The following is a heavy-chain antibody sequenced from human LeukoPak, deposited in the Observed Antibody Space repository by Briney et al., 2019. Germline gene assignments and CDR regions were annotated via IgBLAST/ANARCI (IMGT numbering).Heavy chain of an antibody. CDR1: GFTFSCYW. CDR2: IKQDGSEK. J-gene: IGHJ4*02. V-gene: IGHV3-7*01. CDR3: ARDLGGLYASGRFDY. D-gene: IGHD3-10*01. Sequence: GGSLRLSCAASGFTFSCYWMNWVRQAPGKGLEWVANIKQDGSEKYYVDSVKGRFTISRDNAKNSLYLQMNSLRAEDTAVYYCARDLGGLYASGRFDYWGQGTLVTVSS.